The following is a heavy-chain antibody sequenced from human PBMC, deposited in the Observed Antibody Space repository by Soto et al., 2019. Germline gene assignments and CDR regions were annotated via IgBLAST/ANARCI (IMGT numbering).Heavy chain of an antibody. J-gene: IGHJ4*02. V-gene: IGHV3-23*01. D-gene: IGHD5-18*01. CDR2: TSGSGDET. CDR1: GFSFRSYG. Sequence: GGSLRLSCVGSGFSFRSYGMSWVRQAPGKGLERVSLTSGSGDETYYADAVKGRFSISRDNSKNTLFLQMNSLRAADTAVYYCAKHTWGYNYFDFWGQGTLVTVSS. CDR3: AKHTWGYNYFDF.